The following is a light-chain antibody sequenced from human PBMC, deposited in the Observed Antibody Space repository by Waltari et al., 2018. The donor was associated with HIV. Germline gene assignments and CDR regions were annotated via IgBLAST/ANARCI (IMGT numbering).Light chain of an antibody. CDR1: SGINVGTYR. CDR2: YKSDSDK. CDR3: MIWHSSAVV. Sequence: QAVLTQPSSLSASPGASASLPCTLRSGINVGTYRIYWYQHKPGSPPQYLLRYKSDSDKQQGSGVPSRFSGSKDASANAGILLISGLQSEDEADYYCMIWHSSAVVFGGGTKLTVL. V-gene: IGLV5-45*03. J-gene: IGLJ2*01.